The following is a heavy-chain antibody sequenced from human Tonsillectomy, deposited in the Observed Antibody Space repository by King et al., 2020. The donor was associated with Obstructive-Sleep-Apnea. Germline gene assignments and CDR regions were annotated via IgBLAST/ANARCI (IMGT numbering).Heavy chain of an antibody. J-gene: IGHJ4*02. Sequence: EVQLVESGGGLVQPGGSLRLSCATSGFTFSTYKMNWVRHTPGKGLEWVAHIGVGSRPIYYTDSVKGRFTISRDNARNSLYLQMNNLRAEDTAVYYCATDERALDDWGQGTLVTVSS. CDR3: ATDERALDD. V-gene: IGHV3-48*01. D-gene: IGHD1-1*01. CDR2: IGVGSRPI. CDR1: GFTFSTYK.